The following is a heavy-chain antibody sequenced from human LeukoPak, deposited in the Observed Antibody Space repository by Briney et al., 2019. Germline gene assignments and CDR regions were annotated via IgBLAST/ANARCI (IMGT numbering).Heavy chain of an antibody. CDR1: GLSFVNNA. V-gene: IGHV3-23*01. Sequence: GGSLRLACAASGLSFVNNAMGLVRQAPGKGLEGVSGICASGRSTFYAAPVRGRFTVSRDNFKNSLYLQMNNLRAEDTAVYYCAKYINVPGTQLLGDYWGQGALVTVSS. J-gene: IGHJ4*02. CDR3: AKYINVPGTQLLGDY. CDR2: ICASGRST. D-gene: IGHD1-1*01.